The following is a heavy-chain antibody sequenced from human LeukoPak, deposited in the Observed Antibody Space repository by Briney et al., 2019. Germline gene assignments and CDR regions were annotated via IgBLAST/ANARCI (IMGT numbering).Heavy chain of an antibody. CDR3: AKEVYSDSSGYFDY. Sequence: GGSLRLSCAASGFTLSSYAMRWVRQAPGKGLEWVSGISGSGTSTYYADSVKGRFTISRDNSKNALYLQMNSLRADETAVYYCAKEVYSDSSGYFDYWGQGTLVTVSS. CDR1: GFTLSSYA. J-gene: IGHJ4*02. V-gene: IGHV3-23*01. D-gene: IGHD3-22*01. CDR2: ISGSGTST.